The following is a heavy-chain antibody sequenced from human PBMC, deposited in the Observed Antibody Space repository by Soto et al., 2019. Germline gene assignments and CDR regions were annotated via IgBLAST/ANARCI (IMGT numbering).Heavy chain of an antibody. J-gene: IGHJ5*02. CDR1: GGSVSSGSYY. CDR3: ARSAPGYCISTSCYGWFDP. Sequence: PSETLSLTCTVSGGSVSSGSYYWSWIRQPPGKGLEWIGYIYYSGSTNYNPSLKSRVTISVDTSKNQFSLKLSSVTAADTAVYYCARSAPGYCISTSCYGWFDPWGQGTLVTVSS. D-gene: IGHD2-2*01. V-gene: IGHV4-61*01. CDR2: IYYSGST.